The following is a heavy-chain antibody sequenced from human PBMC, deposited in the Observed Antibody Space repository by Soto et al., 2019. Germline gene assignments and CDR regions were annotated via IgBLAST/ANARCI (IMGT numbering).Heavy chain of an antibody. Sequence: QVLLVESGGGAVNLGRSLSPSCEAPGFIFSNYARHWVRQAPGKGLEWVAFISEDGSNEYHADSVKGRFTISRDNSKNTLYLQMNSLRTDDTAVYYCAVVSSPDYWGQGTLVTVSS. CDR2: ISEDGSNE. J-gene: IGHJ4*02. CDR3: AVVSSPDY. V-gene: IGHV3-30*03. CDR1: GFIFSNYA. D-gene: IGHD2-21*01.